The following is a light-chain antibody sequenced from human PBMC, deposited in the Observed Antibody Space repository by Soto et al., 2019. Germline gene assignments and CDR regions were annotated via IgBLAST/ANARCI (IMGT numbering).Light chain of an antibody. CDR2: EAS. Sequence: DIVLTQSPRLLSLSPGDRATLSCRSSASATSTYLAWYQHKRGQAPRLLLDEASSRASGIPDRFSGSGSGKDFTLTIGKVEAEDVAVYYCQQYFNSPYVYTFGRGTVLEI. V-gene: IGKV3-20*01. CDR3: QQYFNSPYVYT. CDR1: ASATSTY. J-gene: IGKJ2*01.